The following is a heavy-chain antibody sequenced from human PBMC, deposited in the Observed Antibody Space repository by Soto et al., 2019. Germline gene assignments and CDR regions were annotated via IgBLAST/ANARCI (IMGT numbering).Heavy chain of an antibody. CDR3: ARWSDYGDYYYYGLDV. Sequence: QVQLQESGPGLVKPSETLSLTCTVSGGYISTYYWSWIRQPPGKGLEWIGYIYYNGSTKYNPSLISRVPISIDTSKNQFSLKLRSVTAADTAVYYCARWSDYGDYYYYGLDVWGQGTTVTVSS. CDR2: IYYNGST. D-gene: IGHD4-17*01. CDR1: GGYISTYY. J-gene: IGHJ6*02. V-gene: IGHV4-59*01.